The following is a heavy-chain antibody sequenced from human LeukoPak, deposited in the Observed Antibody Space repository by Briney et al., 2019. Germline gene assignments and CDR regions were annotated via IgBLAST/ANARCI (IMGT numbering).Heavy chain of an antibody. CDR1: GYSFPSYW. CDR2: VNPADSDT. CDR3: ATVPRIPAVGNTEYFQY. V-gene: IGHV5-51*01. J-gene: IGHJ1*01. D-gene: IGHD6-13*01. Sequence: GESLKISCKGSGYSFPSYWIAWVRQMPGKGLEWMGIVNPADSDTRYSPSFQGQVTISVDKSISTAYLQWSSLQASDTAMYYCATVPRIPAVGNTEYFQYWGQGTLVTVSS.